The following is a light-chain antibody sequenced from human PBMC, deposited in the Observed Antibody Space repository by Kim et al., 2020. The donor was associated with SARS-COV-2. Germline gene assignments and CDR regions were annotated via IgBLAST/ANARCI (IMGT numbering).Light chain of an antibody. CDR2: DAS. Sequence: EIFMTQSPAIMSVSPGERATLSCRTNHSISNNLAWYQQKPGQAPRLLIYDASTRATGIPARFRGSGSGTEFTLTITSLLPEDFAVYHCHQYSSCHTLGRETKV. V-gene: IGKV3-15*01. CDR3: HQYSSCHT. CDR1: HSISNN. J-gene: IGKJ4*02.